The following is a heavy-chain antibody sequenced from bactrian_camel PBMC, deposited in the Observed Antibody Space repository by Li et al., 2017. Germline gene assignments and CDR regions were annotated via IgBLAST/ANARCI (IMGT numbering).Heavy chain of an antibody. D-gene: IGHD5*01. J-gene: IGHJ3*01. V-gene: IGHV3-2*01. CDR1: GFTFSSYY. CDR3: AADSIRPARGWYPVSPLDA. CDR2: IYSGDINT. Sequence: HVQLVESGGGLVQPGGSLTLSCAASGFTFSSYYMTWVRQAPGKGLEWVSSIYSGDINTYYADSVKGRFTISRNNAKTTVYLQMNDLKPEDTAVYYCAADSIRPARGWYPVSPLDAWGQGTQVTVS.